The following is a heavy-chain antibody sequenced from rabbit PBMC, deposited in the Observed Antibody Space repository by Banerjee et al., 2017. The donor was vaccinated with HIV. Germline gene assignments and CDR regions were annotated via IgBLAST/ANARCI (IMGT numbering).Heavy chain of an antibody. Sequence: QEQLEESGGDLVKPEGSLTLTCTASGFSFSSNYWICWVRQAPGKGLEWIACIYTGSSTNNYYASWAKGRFTISKSSSTTVTLQGPSLTAADTATYFCARDLAGAIGWNFGLWGPGTLVTVS. CDR3: ARDLAGAIGWNFGL. D-gene: IGHD4-1*01. J-gene: IGHJ4*01. CDR2: IYTGSSTNN. CDR1: GFSFSSNYW. V-gene: IGHV1S45*01.